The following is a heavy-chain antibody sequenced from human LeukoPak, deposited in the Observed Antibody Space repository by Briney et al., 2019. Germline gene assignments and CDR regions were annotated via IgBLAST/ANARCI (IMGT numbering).Heavy chain of an antibody. D-gene: IGHD3-10*01. Sequence: GGSLRLSCAASGFTFSSYGLNWVSQAPGKGLEWVSYISSSRSTIYYADSVKGRFTISRDNARNSLYLQMNSLRDEDTAVYYCARDLAYYGSGSYLFSGGSGFDYWGQGTLVTVSS. CDR2: ISSSRSTI. J-gene: IGHJ4*02. CDR3: ARDLAYYGSGSYLFSGGSGFDY. V-gene: IGHV3-48*02. CDR1: GFTFSSYG.